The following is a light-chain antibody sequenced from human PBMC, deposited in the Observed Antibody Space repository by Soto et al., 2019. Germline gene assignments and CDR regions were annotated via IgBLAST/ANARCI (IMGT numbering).Light chain of an antibody. CDR3: QQYTNKTPIT. J-gene: IGKJ5*01. Sequence: IVMPQSPATVSVSPGEAATLTCRASQSVGTNLAWYQQRPGQAPRLLIYGASTRATGVPARFGGSGSGTAFTLTISSLQSEDFALYSCQQYTNKTPITFGQGTRLEI. V-gene: IGKV3-15*01. CDR2: GAS. CDR1: QSVGTN.